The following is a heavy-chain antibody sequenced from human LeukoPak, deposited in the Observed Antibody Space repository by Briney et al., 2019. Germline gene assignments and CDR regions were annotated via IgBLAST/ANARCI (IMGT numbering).Heavy chain of an antibody. CDR2: ISGSGGTT. CDR3: VLFLRYVDY. J-gene: IGHJ4*02. V-gene: IGHV3-23*01. CDR1: GFTFSRYA. D-gene: IGHD2-21*01. Sequence: GGPLRLFYAASGFTFSRYAMSWVRQAPGKGLEWVSTISGSGGTTYYTDSVRGRFTISRDNSNYTLLLQMNSLRAEDKAVYYCVLFLRYVDYWGQGTLVTVSS.